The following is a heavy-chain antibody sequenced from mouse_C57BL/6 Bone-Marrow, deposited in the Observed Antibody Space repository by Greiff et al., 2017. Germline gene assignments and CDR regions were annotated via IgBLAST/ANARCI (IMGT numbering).Heavy chain of an antibody. D-gene: IGHD1-1*01. CDR1: GYTFTSYG. CDR3: ATPYYYGSSYQFAY. J-gene: IGHJ3*01. V-gene: IGHV1-81*01. CDR2: IYPRSGNT. Sequence: LQESGAELARPGASVKLSCKASGYTFTSYGISWVKQRTGQGLEWIGEIYPRSGNTYYNEKFKGKATLTADKSSSTAYMELRSLTSEDSAVYFWATPYYYGSSYQFAYWGQGTRVTVSA.